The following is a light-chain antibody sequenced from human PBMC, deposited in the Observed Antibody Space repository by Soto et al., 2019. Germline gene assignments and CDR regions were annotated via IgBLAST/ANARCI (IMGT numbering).Light chain of an antibody. J-gene: IGKJ4*01. CDR1: QSIGTS. V-gene: IGKV3-11*01. CDR2: DAF. CDR3: QQRASWPPFT. Sequence: ETVLTQSPATLSKSPGESATLSCRASQSIGTSLAWYQHRPGQPPRLLIYDAFNRATGIPARFSGDGSGTDFTLTISSLEPEDFAVSYCQQRASWPPFTFGGGTKVEIK.